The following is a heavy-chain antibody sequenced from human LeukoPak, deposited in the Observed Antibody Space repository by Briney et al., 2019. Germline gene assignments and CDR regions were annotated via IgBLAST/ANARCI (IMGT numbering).Heavy chain of an antibody. CDR1: RFTFSSYG. CDR2: IYYSGNT. V-gene: IGHV4-39*01. CDR3: ARQTGSGLFILP. J-gene: IGHJ4*02. D-gene: IGHD3/OR15-3a*01. Sequence: GSLRLSCAASRFTFSSYGMHWVRQAPGKGLEWIGSIYYSGNTYYNASLKSQVSISIDTSKNQFSLRLTSVTAADTAVYYCARQTGSGLFILPGGQGTLVTVSS.